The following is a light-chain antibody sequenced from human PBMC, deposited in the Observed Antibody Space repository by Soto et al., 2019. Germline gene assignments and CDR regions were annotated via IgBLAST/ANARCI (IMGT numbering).Light chain of an antibody. CDR1: QSVFYSSNNKNY. J-gene: IGKJ3*01. CDR2: WAS. CDR3: QQYYSSLST. V-gene: IGKV4-1*01. Sequence: DIVMTQSPDSLAVSLGERATINCKSSQSVFYSSNNKNYLAWYQQKPGQPPKLLIYWASTRESGVPDRFSGSGSGTDFTLTISGLQAEDVAVYDCQQYYSSLSTFGPGTKVDI.